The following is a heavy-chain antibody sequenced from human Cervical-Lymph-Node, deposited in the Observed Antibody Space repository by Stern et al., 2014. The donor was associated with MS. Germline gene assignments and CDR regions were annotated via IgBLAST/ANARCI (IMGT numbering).Heavy chain of an antibody. CDR2: IIPILDTA. V-gene: IGHV1-69*01. J-gene: IGHJ5*02. D-gene: IGHD3-3*01. CDR3: ARDKRVTTILGVAVNWFDP. CDR1: GGTSSSYA. Sequence: VQLVQSGAEVKKPGSSVKVSCKVSGGTSSSYAINWVRQAPGQGLEWMGGIIPILDTANYAQTFQGRVTLSADESTSTAYMELSSLRSDDTAVYYCARDKRVTTILGVAVNWFDPWGQGTLVTVSS.